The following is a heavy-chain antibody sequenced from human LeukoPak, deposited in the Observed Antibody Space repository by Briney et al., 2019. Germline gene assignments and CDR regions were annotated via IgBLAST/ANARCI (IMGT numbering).Heavy chain of an antibody. Sequence: GGSLRLSCAASVFTFSKAWMNWFRQAPGKGLEWVSYISSSSSTIYYADSVKGRFTISRDNAKNSLYLQMNSLRAEDTAVYYCARGGGYCSGGSCYVGDAFDIWGQGTMVTVSS. D-gene: IGHD2-15*01. CDR1: VFTFSKAW. J-gene: IGHJ3*02. V-gene: IGHV3-48*04. CDR3: ARGGGYCSGGSCYVGDAFDI. CDR2: ISSSSSTI.